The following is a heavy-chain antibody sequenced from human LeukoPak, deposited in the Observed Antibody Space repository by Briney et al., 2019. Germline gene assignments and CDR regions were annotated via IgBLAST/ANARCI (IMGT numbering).Heavy chain of an antibody. V-gene: IGHV1-8*01. CDR2: INPNSGNT. D-gene: IGHD3-10*01. Sequence: ASVKVSCKASGYTFTSYDINWVRQATGQGLEWMGWINPNSGNTGYAQKFQGRVTMTRNTSISTAYMELSSLRSEDTAVYYCARNMVRGDTTYFQHWGQGTLVTVSS. CDR1: GYTFTSYD. CDR3: ARNMVRGDTTYFQH. J-gene: IGHJ1*01.